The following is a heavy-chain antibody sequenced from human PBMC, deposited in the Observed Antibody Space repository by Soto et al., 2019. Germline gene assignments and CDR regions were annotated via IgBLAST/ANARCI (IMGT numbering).Heavy chain of an antibody. D-gene: IGHD2-15*01. CDR3: ATNLGYCSGGSCYYYYGMDV. CDR1: GFTFSSYG. J-gene: IGHJ6*02. CDR2: ISYDGSNK. V-gene: IGHV3-30*03. Sequence: LRLSCAASGFTFSSYGMHWVRQAPGKGLEWVAVISYDGSNKYYADSVKGRFTISRDNSKNTLYLQMNSLRAEDTAVYYCATNLGYCSGGSCYYYYGMDVWGQGTTVTVSS.